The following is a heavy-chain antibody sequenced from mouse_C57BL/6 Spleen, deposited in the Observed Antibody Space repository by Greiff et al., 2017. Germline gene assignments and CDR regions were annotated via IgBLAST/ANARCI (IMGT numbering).Heavy chain of an antibody. CDR2: ISYDGSN. J-gene: IGHJ1*03. CDR1: GYSITSGYY. Sequence: EVQLQQSGPGLVKPSQSLSLTCSVTGYSITSGYYWNWIRQFPGNKLEWMGYISYDGSNNYNPSLKNRISITRDTSKNQFFLKLNSVTTEDTATYYCARDPGYYPWYFDVWGTGTTVTVSS. CDR3: ARDPGYYPWYFDV. V-gene: IGHV3-6*01. D-gene: IGHD2-3*01.